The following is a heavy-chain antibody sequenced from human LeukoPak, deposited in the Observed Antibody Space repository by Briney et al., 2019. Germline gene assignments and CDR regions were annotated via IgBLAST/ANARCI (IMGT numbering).Heavy chain of an antibody. Sequence: SETLSLTCAVYGGSFSGHYWSWIRQPPGKGLEWIGEINHSGSTNYNPSLKSRVTISVDTSKNQFSLKLSSVTAADTAVYYCARGTHRSSPWGQGTLVTVSS. CDR1: GGSFSGHY. D-gene: IGHD6-13*01. CDR2: INHSGST. CDR3: ARGTHRSSP. V-gene: IGHV4-34*01. J-gene: IGHJ5*02.